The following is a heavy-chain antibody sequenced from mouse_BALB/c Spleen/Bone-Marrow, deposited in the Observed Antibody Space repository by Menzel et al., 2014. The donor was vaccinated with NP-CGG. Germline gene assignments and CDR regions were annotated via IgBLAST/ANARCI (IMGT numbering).Heavy chain of an antibody. J-gene: IGHJ3*01. Sequence: EVKLVESGGGLVKPGGSLKLSCAASGFTFSSYTMSWVRQTPEKRLEWVATTSSGGSYTYYPDSVKGRVTISRDNAKNTLYLQMSSLKSEDTAMYYCTRDDYDGAWFAYWGQGTLVTVSA. CDR2: TSSGGSYT. V-gene: IGHV5-6-4*01. D-gene: IGHD2-4*01. CDR3: TRDDYDGAWFAY. CDR1: GFTFSSYT.